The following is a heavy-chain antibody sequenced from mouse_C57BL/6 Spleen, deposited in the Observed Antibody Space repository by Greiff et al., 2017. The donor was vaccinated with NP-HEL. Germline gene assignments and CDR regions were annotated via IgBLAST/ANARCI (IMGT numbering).Heavy chain of an antibody. CDR2: IDPSDSYT. J-gene: IGHJ2*01. Sequence: QVQLQQPGAELVMPGASVKLSCKASGYTFTSYWMHWVKQRPGQGLEWIGEIDPSDSYTNYNQKFKGKSTLTVDKSSSTAYMQLSSLTSEDSAVYYCARGITYYSSSPFDYWGQGTTLTVSS. CDR1: GYTFTSYW. CDR3: ARGITYYSSSPFDY. V-gene: IGHV1-69*01. D-gene: IGHD1-1*01.